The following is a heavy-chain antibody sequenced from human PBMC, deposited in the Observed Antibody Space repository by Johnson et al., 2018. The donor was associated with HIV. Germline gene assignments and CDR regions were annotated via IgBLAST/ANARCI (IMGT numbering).Heavy chain of an antibody. J-gene: IGHJ3*02. Sequence: EVQLLESGGGLVQPGGSLRLSCAASGFTFSSYAMSWVRQAPGKGLEWVSAISGSGGSTYYADSVKGRFTISRDNSKNTLYLQMNSLRAEYTAVYYCAREPSSSYAFDIWGQGTMVTVSS. D-gene: IGHD6-13*01. CDR3: AREPSSSYAFDI. CDR2: ISGSGGST. CDR1: GFTFSSYA. V-gene: IGHV3-23*01.